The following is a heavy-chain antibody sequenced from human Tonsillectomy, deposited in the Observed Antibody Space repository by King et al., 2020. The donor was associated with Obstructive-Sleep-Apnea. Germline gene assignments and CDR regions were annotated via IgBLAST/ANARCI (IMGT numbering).Heavy chain of an antibody. CDR2: IGTSGDP. Sequence: VQLVESGGGLVQPGGSLRLSCVASGFTFSNYDMHWVRQPTGGRLEWVSTIGTSGDPNYAVSVKGRFTISRENAKNSLYLRMNSLRAGDTAVYYCARGGFFGSGTGEFDYWGQGTLVTVSS. D-gene: IGHD3-10*01. CDR3: ARGGFFGSGTGEFDY. V-gene: IGHV3-13*05. CDR1: GFTFSNYD. J-gene: IGHJ4*02.